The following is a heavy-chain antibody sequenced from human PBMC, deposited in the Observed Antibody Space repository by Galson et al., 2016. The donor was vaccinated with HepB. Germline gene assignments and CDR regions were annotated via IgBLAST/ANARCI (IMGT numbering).Heavy chain of an antibody. D-gene: IGHD3-10*01. CDR3: ARDASGSRADFDY. CDR2: IWHDGSQK. Sequence: LRLSCAASGFTSSDYGMHWVRQPPGKGLEWVASIWHDGSQKFYADSVKGRFTISRDNSKNTVHLQMNSLRAVDTAVYYCARDASGSRADFDYWGQGIPVTVSS. J-gene: IGHJ4*02. CDR1: GFTSSDYG. V-gene: IGHV3-33*01.